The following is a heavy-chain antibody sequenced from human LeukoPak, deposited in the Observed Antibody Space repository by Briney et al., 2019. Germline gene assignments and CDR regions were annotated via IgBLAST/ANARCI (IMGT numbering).Heavy chain of an antibody. CDR3: ARLYGDYEYYFDY. Sequence: GESLKISCKGSGYSITNYWIAWVRQMPGKGLEWMGIIYPADSDIRYSPSFQGQVTISADKSISTAYLQWSSLKASDTAMYYCARLYGDYEYYFDYWGQGTLVTVSS. CDR2: IYPADSDI. D-gene: IGHD4-17*01. V-gene: IGHV5-51*01. J-gene: IGHJ4*02. CDR1: GYSITNYW.